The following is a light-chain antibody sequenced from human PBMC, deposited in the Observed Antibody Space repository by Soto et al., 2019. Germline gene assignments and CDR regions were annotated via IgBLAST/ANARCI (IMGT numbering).Light chain of an antibody. Sequence: EMVMTQSPATLSVSPGERATLSCRASQSVSSTLAWYQQKPGQAPRLLIYGASTRATGIPARFSGSGSGTEFTLTVSSLESEVFAVYYCQQYNNGPTFGQGTKVDIK. CDR3: QQYNNGPT. CDR2: GAS. CDR1: QSVSST. V-gene: IGKV3-15*01. J-gene: IGKJ1*01.